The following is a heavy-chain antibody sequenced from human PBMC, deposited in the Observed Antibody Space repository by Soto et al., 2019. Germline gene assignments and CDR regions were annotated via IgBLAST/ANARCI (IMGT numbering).Heavy chain of an antibody. D-gene: IGHD6-19*01. CDR1: GYSFPYYW. J-gene: IGHJ3*01. Sequence: EEQVVQSGAEVKKPGESLKISCKGSGYSFPYYWIAWVRQMPGKGLEWMGITYPGDSDTRYSPSFQGQVTISADKSVSTAYLQWSSLKASDTAIYYCARRVAVSGHDTFDVWGQGTMVTVSS. CDR2: TYPGDSDT. V-gene: IGHV5-51*03. CDR3: ARRVAVSGHDTFDV.